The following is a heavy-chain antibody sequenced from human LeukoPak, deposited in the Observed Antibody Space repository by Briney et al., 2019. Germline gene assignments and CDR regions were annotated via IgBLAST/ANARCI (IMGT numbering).Heavy chain of an antibody. D-gene: IGHD2-2*01. Sequence: GRSLRLSCAASGFTFSSYAMHWVRQAPGKGLEWVAVISYDGSNKYYADSVKGRFTISRDNSKNTLYLQMNSLRAEDTAVYYCARGAIVVVPAAKWFDCWGQGTLVTVSS. J-gene: IGHJ4*02. CDR3: ARGAIVVVPAAKWFDC. CDR1: GFTFSSYA. V-gene: IGHV3-30*04. CDR2: ISYDGSNK.